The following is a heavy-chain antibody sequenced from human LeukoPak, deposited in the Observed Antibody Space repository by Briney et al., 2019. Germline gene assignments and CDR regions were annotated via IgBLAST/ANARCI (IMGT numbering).Heavy chain of an antibody. CDR2: MSYRGTTNYRTT. D-gene: IGHD6-13*01. Sequence: SETLSLTCTVPGASISSYYWTWIRQTPGKGLERIGYMSYRGTTNYRTTNYNPSLRSRVTISEDTSQKQFSLELSSVTAADTAVYYCARGIADRYNWFDPWGQGILVTVSS. V-gene: IGHV4-59*12. CDR1: GASISSYY. CDR3: ARGIADRYNWFDP. J-gene: IGHJ5*02.